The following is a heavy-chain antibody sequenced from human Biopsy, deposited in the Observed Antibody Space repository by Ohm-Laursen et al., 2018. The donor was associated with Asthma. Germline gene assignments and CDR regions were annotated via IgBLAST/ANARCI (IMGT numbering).Heavy chain of an antibody. D-gene: IGHD2-2*01. J-gene: IGHJ4*02. CDR2: INSVFGTT. CDR1: GGTFNTYV. Sequence: SVKVSCKSLGGTFNTYVIGWVRRAPGQGLEWMGGINSVFGTTTYPQKFQDRVTITADDSTSTVYMELSSLRSEDTAVYYCARKAGSCISRTCYSLDFWGQGTLVTTSS. V-gene: IGHV1-69*13. CDR3: ARKAGSCISRTCYSLDF.